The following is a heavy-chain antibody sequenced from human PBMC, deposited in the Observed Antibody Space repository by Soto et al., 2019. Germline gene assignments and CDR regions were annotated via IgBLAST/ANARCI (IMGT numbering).Heavy chain of an antibody. CDR3: ATLTYCSSASCPNYYYVMDV. D-gene: IGHD2-2*01. CDR2: IGSSSNYI. V-gene: IGHV3-21*06. Sequence: PGGSLRLSCAASGFTFTTYSLTWVRQAPGKGLEWVASIGSSSNYIYYADSVKGRFTISRENAKNSLFLQMNSLRAEDTAVYYCATLTYCSSASCPNYYYVMDVWGQGTTVTVSS. CDR1: GFTFTTYS. J-gene: IGHJ6*02.